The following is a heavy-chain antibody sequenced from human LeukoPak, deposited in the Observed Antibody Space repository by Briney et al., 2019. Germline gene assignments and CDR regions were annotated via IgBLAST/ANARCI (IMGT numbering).Heavy chain of an antibody. J-gene: IGHJ4*02. CDR1: GFTFSSYS. D-gene: IGHD3-10*01. CDR2: ISSSSSYI. Sequence: PGGSLRLSCAASGFTFSSYSMSWVRQAPGKGLEWVSSISSSSSYIYYADSVKGRFTISRDNAKNSLYLQMNSLRAEDTAVYYCASIYYYGSGSFDYWGQGTLVTVSS. V-gene: IGHV3-21*01. CDR3: ASIYYYGSGSFDY.